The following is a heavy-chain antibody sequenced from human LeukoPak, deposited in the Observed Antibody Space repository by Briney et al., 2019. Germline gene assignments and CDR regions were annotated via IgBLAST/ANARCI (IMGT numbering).Heavy chain of an antibody. J-gene: IGHJ4*02. D-gene: IGHD5-18*01. V-gene: IGHV1-2*02. CDR1: GYTFTGYY. CDR3: ARVDTTMVIKTDY. CDR2: INPNSGGT. Sequence: ASVKVSCKASGYTFTGYYMHWVRQAPGQGLEWMGWINPNSGGTNYAQKFQGRVTMTRDTSISTAYMEVSRLRSDDTAVYYCARVDTTMVIKTDYWGQGTLVTVPS.